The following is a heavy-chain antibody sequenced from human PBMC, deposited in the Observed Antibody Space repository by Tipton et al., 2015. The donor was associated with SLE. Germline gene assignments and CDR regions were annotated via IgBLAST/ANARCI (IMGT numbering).Heavy chain of an antibody. V-gene: IGHV3-30-3*01. CDR1: GFTFSSYA. J-gene: IGHJ4*02. CDR2: ISSDGSNK. Sequence: SLRLSCAASGFTFSSYAMSWVRQAPGKGLEWVAVISSDGSNKCYADSVKGRFTISRDNSKNKVYMQMNSLRAEDTAVYYCARGLGAFMFGVIAYWGQGTLVTVSS. CDR3: ARGLGAFMFGVIAY. D-gene: IGHD3-16*01.